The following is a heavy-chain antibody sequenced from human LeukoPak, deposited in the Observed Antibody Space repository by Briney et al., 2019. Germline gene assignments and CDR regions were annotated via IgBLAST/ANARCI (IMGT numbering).Heavy chain of an antibody. V-gene: IGHV3-7*01. Sequence: PGGSLRLSCAASGFTFSSYAMSWVRQAPGKGLEWVANIKQDGSEKYYVDSVKGRFTISRDNAKNSLYLQMNSLRAEDTAVYYCAYMVRGNWFDPWGQGTLVTVSS. J-gene: IGHJ5*02. CDR3: AYMVRGNWFDP. CDR2: IKQDGSEK. D-gene: IGHD3-10*01. CDR1: GFTFSSYA.